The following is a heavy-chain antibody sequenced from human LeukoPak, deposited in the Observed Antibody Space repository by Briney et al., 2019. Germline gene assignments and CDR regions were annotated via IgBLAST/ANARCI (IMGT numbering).Heavy chain of an antibody. V-gene: IGHV1-69*13. D-gene: IGHD2-8*01. Sequence: ASVNVSCKASGGTFSSYAISWVRQAPGQGLEWMGGIIPIFGTANYAQKFQGRVTITADESTSTAYMELSSLRSEDTAVYYCARRMADAFDIWGQGTMVTVSS. CDR1: GGTFSSYA. CDR2: IIPIFGTA. CDR3: ARRMADAFDI. J-gene: IGHJ3*02.